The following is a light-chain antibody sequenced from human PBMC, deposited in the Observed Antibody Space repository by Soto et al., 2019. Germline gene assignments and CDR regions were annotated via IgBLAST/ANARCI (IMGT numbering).Light chain of an antibody. J-gene: IGLJ2*01. CDR3: CSFAGSRAVV. Sequence: QSALTQPASVSGSPGQSITISCTGTSSGVGSYNLVSWYQQHPGKAPKLMIYEGSKRPSGVSNRFSGSKSGNTASLTISGLQAEDEADYYCCSFAGSRAVVFGGGTKLTVL. CDR1: SSGVGSYNL. V-gene: IGLV2-23*01. CDR2: EGS.